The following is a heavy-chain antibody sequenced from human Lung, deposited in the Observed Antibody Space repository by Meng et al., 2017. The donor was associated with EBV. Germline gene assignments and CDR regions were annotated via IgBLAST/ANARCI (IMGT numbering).Heavy chain of an antibody. CDR3: ARGATSVFDL. Sequence: QVKLQQAGPGRVKPSQTLSLTCGTSGDSVSSSSAAWTWIRQSPSRGLEWLGRTYYRSKWYNDYAVFVKSRITINPDTSKNQFSLQLNSVTPEDTAVYYCARGATSVFDLWGRGTLVTVSS. CDR2: TYYRSKWYN. CDR1: GDSVSSSSAA. J-gene: IGHJ2*01. V-gene: IGHV6-1*01.